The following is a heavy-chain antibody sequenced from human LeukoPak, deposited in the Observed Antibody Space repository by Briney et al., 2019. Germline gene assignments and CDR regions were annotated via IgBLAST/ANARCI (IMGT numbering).Heavy chain of an antibody. CDR1: GFTFSSYW. J-gene: IGHJ4*02. Sequence: GGSLRLSCAASGFTFSSYWMHWVRQGPGKGLVWVSRINSDGSSTNYADSVKGRFTISRDNAKNTLYLQMNSLRAEDTAVYYCAKGPGIVGATVFDYWGQGTLVTVSS. CDR2: INSDGSST. V-gene: IGHV3-74*01. D-gene: IGHD1-26*01. CDR3: AKGPGIVGATVFDY.